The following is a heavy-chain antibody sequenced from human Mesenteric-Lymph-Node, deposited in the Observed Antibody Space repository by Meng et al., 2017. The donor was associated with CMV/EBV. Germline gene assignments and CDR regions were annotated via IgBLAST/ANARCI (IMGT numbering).Heavy chain of an antibody. CDR3: AKGKPPANAGDWGSNAFEI. Sequence: GESLKISCAASGFTFSSYDMNWVRQAPGKGLEWVSFIRNSSSYIYYADSVKGRFTISRDNAKNALYLQMNSLRAEDTALYYCAKGKPPANAGDWGSNAFEIWGQGTMVTVSS. CDR1: GFTFSSYD. D-gene: IGHD7-27*01. CDR2: IRNSSSYI. J-gene: IGHJ3*02. V-gene: IGHV3-21*04.